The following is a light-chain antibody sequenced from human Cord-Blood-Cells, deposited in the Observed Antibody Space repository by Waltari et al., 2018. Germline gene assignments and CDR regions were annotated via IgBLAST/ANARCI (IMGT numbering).Light chain of an antibody. CDR3: QQSYSTPLT. CDR1: QSISSY. V-gene: IGKV1-39*01. Sequence: DIQMTQSPSSLSASVGDRVTITCRASQSISSYLNWYQQKPGKAPNVLLYAASSLQSGVPSRLRGSVSGTDFTLTISSLQSEDCATYYCQQSYSTPLTFGGGTKVEIK. J-gene: IGKJ4*01. CDR2: AAS.